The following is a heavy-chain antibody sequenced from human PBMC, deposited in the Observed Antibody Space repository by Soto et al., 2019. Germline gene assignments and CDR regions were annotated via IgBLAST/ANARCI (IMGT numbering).Heavy chain of an antibody. Sequence: SETLSLTGTVAGGAISSSSYYWGWIRQPPGKGLEWIGSIYYSGSTYYNPSLKSRVTISVDTSKNQFSLKLSSVTAADTAVYYCATHYRSGRAAAEGEFGYRGQGTRVTVPS. V-gene: IGHV4-39*01. CDR1: GGAISSSSYY. CDR3: ATHYRSGRAAAEGEFGY. D-gene: IGHD6-13*01. CDR2: IYYSGST. J-gene: IGHJ4*02.